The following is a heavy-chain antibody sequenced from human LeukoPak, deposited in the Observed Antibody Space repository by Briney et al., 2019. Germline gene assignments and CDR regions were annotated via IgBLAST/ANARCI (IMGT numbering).Heavy chain of an antibody. CDR2: ISYDGSNK. J-gene: IGHJ3*02. V-gene: IGHV3-30*18. CDR3: AKDQGSYYWGDAFNI. D-gene: IGHD1-26*01. Sequence: PGRSLRLSCAASGFTFSSYGMHWVRQAPGKGLEWVAVISYDGSNKYCADSVKGRFTISRDNSKNTLYLQMNSLRAEDTAVYYCAKDQGSYYWGDAFNIWGQGTMATVSS. CDR1: GFTFSSYG.